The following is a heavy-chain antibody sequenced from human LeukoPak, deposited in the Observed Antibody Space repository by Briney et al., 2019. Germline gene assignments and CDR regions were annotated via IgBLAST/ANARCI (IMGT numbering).Heavy chain of an antibody. Sequence: GGSLRLSCAASGFTFSDYYMSWIRQAPGKGLEWVSYISSSGSTIYYADSVKGRFTISRDNSKNTLYLQMNSLRAEDTAVYYCVRGRGGYSGSSRSSNWFDPWGQGTLVTVSS. J-gene: IGHJ5*02. D-gene: IGHD6-6*01. CDR3: VRGRGGYSGSSRSSNWFDP. CDR1: GFTFSDYY. V-gene: IGHV3-11*04. CDR2: ISSSGSTI.